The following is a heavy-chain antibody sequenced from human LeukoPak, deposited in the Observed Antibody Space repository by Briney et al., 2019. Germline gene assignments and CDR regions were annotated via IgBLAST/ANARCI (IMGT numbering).Heavy chain of an antibody. Sequence: GGTLRLSCVASGLPIADFAMHWVRQAPGNGLEWVSLISGDGVSTFYADSVKGRFSISRDNSKNSLSLEMNSLRTEDTAMYYCARESGKFDYWGQGTLVAVSS. CDR3: ARESGKFDY. V-gene: IGHV3-43*02. J-gene: IGHJ4*02. CDR1: GLPIADFA. CDR2: ISGDGVST.